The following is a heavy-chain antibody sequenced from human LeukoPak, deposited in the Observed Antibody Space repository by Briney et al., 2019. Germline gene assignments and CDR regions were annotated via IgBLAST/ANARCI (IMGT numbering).Heavy chain of an antibody. V-gene: IGHV4-59*01. Sequence: SETLSLTCTVPGGSISSYYWSWIRQPPGKGLEWIGHIYGSGSTNYNPSLKSRVTLSVDTSKNQFSLKLSSVTAADTAVYYCAREGTSGTHLNWFDPWGQGTLVTVSS. D-gene: IGHD1-1*01. CDR1: GGSISSYY. J-gene: IGHJ5*02. CDR2: IYGSGST. CDR3: AREGTSGTHLNWFDP.